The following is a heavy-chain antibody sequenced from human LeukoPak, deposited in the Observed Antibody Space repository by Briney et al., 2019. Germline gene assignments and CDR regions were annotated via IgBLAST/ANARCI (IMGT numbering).Heavy chain of an antibody. CDR3: AMGSSSGWYGAFDI. Sequence: GASVKVSCKVSGYTLTELSMHWVRQAPGKGLEWMGGFDPEDGETIYAQKFQGRVTMTEDTSIDTAYMELSSLRSEDTAVYYCAMGSSSGWYGAFDIWGQGTMVTVSS. V-gene: IGHV1-24*01. D-gene: IGHD6-19*01. CDR2: FDPEDGET. J-gene: IGHJ3*02. CDR1: GYTLTELS.